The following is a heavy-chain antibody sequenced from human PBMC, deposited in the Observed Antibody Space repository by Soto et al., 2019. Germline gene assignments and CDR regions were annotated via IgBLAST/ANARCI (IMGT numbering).Heavy chain of an antibody. J-gene: IGHJ4*02. CDR1: GFTFTDYY. CDR2: ISSRSSYT. Sequence: GGSLRLSCAASGFTFTDYYMSWIRQAPGSGLEWVSYISSRSSYTYYADSVKGRFTISRDNAKNSLYLEMSSLRAEDTAVYYCAKGGSSWSYFDYWGQGTLVTVSS. V-gene: IGHV3-11*05. CDR3: AKGGSSWSYFDY. D-gene: IGHD6-13*01.